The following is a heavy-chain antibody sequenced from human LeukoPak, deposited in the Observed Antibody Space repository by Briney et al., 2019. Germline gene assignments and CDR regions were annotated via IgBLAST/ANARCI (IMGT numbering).Heavy chain of an antibody. V-gene: IGHV3-48*04. CDR2: ISSSSSTI. Sequence: GGSLRLSCAASGFTFSSYSMNWVRQAPGKGLEWVSYISSSSSTIYYADSVKGRFTISRDNAKNSLYLQMNSLRAEDTAVYYCARDIGRIYGSGSIWGQGTMVTVSS. CDR3: ARDIGRIYGSGSI. CDR1: GFTFSSYS. J-gene: IGHJ3*02. D-gene: IGHD3-10*01.